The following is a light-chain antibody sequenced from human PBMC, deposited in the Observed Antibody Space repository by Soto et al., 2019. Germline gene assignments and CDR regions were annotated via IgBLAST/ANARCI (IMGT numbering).Light chain of an antibody. Sequence: QSVLTQPPSVSGAPGQRVTISCTGRSSNIGAGYDVKWYQQLPGTAPKLLIHGNSNRPSGVPDRFSGSKSGTSASLAITGLQAEDEADHYCQSYDSSLSAVVFGGGTKLTVL. J-gene: IGLJ2*01. CDR1: SSNIGAGYD. CDR2: GNS. CDR3: QSYDSSLSAVV. V-gene: IGLV1-40*01.